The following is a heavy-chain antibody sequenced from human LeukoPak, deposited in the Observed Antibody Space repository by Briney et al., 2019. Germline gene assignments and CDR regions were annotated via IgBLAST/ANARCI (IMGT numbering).Heavy chain of an antibody. CDR1: GGSFSGYY. D-gene: IGHD1-7*01. J-gene: IGHJ3*02. Sequence: SETLSLTCAVYGGSFSGYYWSWIRQPPGKGLEWIGETNHSGSTNYNPSLKSRVTISVDTSKNQFSLKLSSVTAADTAVYYCARVNWNYSHDAFDIWGQGTMVTVSS. CDR3: ARVNWNYSHDAFDI. V-gene: IGHV4-34*01. CDR2: TNHSGST.